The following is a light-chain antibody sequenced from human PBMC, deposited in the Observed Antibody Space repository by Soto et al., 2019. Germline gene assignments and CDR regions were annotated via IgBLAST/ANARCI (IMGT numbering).Light chain of an antibody. J-gene: IGKJ4*01. Sequence: EIVMTQSPATLSVSPGERATLSCRASQNINNNLAWYQQKPGQVPRLLIYHASTGATGIPARFSGSGSGTELTLTISSVQSEDFAVYYRQQYNDWPLTFGGGTKVEIK. V-gene: IGKV3-15*01. CDR2: HAS. CDR1: QNINNN. CDR3: QQYNDWPLT.